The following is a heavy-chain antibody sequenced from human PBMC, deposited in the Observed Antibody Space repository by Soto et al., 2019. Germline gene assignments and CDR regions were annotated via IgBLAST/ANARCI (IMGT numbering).Heavy chain of an antibody. Sequence: QVQLVQSGAEVKKPGSSVKVSCKSSGGTFSTYAISWVRQAPGQGLEWLGGSIPIFGTANYAQKFQGRVTISAYESTTTAYMEVISLRSEDTAVYSCARDEMVVATGSRTWHYYYGMDVWGQGTTVTVSS. CDR2: SIPIFGTA. D-gene: IGHD2-15*01. CDR3: ARDEMVVATGSRTWHYYYGMDV. CDR1: GGTFSTYA. V-gene: IGHV1-69*12. J-gene: IGHJ6*02.